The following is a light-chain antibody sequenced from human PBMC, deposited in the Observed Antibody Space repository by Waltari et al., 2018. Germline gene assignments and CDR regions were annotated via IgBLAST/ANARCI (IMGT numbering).Light chain of an antibody. V-gene: IGKV1-33*01. J-gene: IGKJ4*01. Sequence: DIQMTQSPSSLSASVGDRVTITCQASQDLSKYLNWFRQKPGQAPKLLIYDASNLKTGVPSRFTGSGSGTDFTLTISNLQPEDIGTYYCQQSDKVPLAFGGGTKVEIK. CDR1: QDLSKY. CDR2: DAS. CDR3: QQSDKVPLA.